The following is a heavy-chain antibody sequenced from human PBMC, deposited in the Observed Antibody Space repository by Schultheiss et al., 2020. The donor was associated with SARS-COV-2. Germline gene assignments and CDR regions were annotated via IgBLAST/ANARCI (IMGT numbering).Heavy chain of an antibody. CDR2: IVVGSGNT. CDR1: GFTFTSSA. J-gene: IGHJ4*02. CDR3: ARVNVEKTYSSSSLWY. V-gene: IGHV1-58*01. D-gene: IGHD6-6*01. Sequence: SVKVSCKASGFTFTSSAVQWVRQARGQRLEWIGWIVVGSGNTNYAQKFQGRVTITADKSTSTAYMELSSLRSEDTAVYYCARVNVEKTYSSSSLWYWGQGTLVTVSS.